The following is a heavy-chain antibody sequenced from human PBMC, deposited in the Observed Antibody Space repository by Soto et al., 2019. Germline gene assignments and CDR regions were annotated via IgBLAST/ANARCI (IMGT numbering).Heavy chain of an antibody. Sequence: EVQLVESGGGLVLPGGSLRLSCAASGFTFSNYCMHWVRQAPGKGLVWLSRINSDGNNTTYADSVKGRFTISRDNAKNMLYLQMNSLRADDTAVYYCARDGARFSGNYARLGMDVWGQGTTVTVSS. CDR3: ARDGARFSGNYARLGMDV. CDR1: GFTFSNYC. D-gene: IGHD4-4*01. V-gene: IGHV3-74*01. CDR2: INSDGNNT. J-gene: IGHJ6*02.